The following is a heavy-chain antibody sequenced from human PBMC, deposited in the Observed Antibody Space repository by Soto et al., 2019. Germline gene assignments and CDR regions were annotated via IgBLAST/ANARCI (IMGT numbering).Heavy chain of an antibody. Sequence: QVQLQQWGAGLLKPSETLSLTCAVYGGSFSGYYWSWIRQPPGKGLEWLGEINHSGSTNYNPSLKSRVTISVDTSKNQFSLKLSSVTAADTAVYYCARGRYCSGGSCQSYSDYWGQGTLVTVSS. V-gene: IGHV4-34*01. J-gene: IGHJ4*02. CDR3: ARGRYCSGGSCQSYSDY. CDR1: GGSFSGYY. CDR2: INHSGST. D-gene: IGHD2-15*01.